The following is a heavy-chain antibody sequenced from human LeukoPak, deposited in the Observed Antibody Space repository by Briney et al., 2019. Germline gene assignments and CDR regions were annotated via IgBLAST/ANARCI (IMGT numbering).Heavy chain of an antibody. D-gene: IGHD5-18*01. CDR3: AKGDTGVIRRYYLDS. Sequence: GGSLRLSCAASGFTFSSYAVSWVRQAPGKGLEWVSSISGSGGSTYSADSVKGRFTISRDNSKNTLNLQMDSLRVEDTAVYYCAKGDTGVIRRYYLDSWGQGTLVTVSS. J-gene: IGHJ4*02. CDR1: GFTFSSYA. CDR2: ISGSGGST. V-gene: IGHV3-23*01.